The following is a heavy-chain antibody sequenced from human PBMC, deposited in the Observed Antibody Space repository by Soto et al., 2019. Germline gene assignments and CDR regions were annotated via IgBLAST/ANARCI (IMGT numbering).Heavy chain of an antibody. Sequence: PGGSLRLSCVASEFTFSSYEMNWVRQAPGKGLEWVSYISSSGTTIYYTDSVKGRFTISRDNAKNSLYLQMNSLRAEDTALYYCAKDWGCSGGSCYSAAFDIWGQGTMVTVSS. CDR3: AKDWGCSGGSCYSAAFDI. CDR1: EFTFSSYE. V-gene: IGHV3-48*03. D-gene: IGHD2-15*01. CDR2: ISSSGTTI. J-gene: IGHJ3*02.